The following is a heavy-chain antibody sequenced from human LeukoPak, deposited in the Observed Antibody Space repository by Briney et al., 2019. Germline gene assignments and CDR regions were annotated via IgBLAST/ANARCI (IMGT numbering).Heavy chain of an antibody. D-gene: IGHD2-2*01. CDR2: INSDGGTT. CDR3: ARFYCSSSSCLEDY. CDR1: GFTFSSYA. V-gene: IGHV3-74*01. J-gene: IGHJ4*02. Sequence: GGSLRLSCAASGFTFSSYAMHWVRQAPGKGLVWVSRINSDGGTTGYADSVKGRFTISRDNAKNTLYLQMNSLRAEDTAVYYCARFYCSSSSCLEDYWGQGTLVTVSS.